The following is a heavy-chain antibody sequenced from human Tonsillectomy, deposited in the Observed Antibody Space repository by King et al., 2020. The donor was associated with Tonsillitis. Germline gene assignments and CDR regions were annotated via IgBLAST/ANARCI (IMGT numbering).Heavy chain of an antibody. CDR2: INAKSGGT. CDR1: GYTLTDYY. D-gene: IGHD6-13*01. CDR3: ARDPSRGAATADDAFDI. V-gene: IGHV1-2*02. J-gene: IGHJ3*02. Sequence: QLVQSGAEVKKPGASVKVSCKASGYTLTDYYMHWVRQALGQGLEWMGWINAKSGGTNYAQKFKGRVTMTRDTSISTAYMERSRVGSHDTAVYYCARDPSRGAATADDAFDIWGQGKMVTVS.